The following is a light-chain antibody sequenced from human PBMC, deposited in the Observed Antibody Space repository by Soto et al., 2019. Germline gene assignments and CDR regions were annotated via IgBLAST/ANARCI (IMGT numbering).Light chain of an antibody. CDR1: QSVSAH. J-gene: IGKJ1*01. CDR2: DAS. CDR3: RQRNNWPPT. V-gene: IGKV3-11*01. Sequence: TVLTQSPATLSLSPGEGATLSCRASQSVSAHLAWYQQKPGQAPRLLIYDASNRATDIPARFSGSGSGTDFTLTISSLEPEDFAVYYCRQRNNWPPTFGQGTKVEIK.